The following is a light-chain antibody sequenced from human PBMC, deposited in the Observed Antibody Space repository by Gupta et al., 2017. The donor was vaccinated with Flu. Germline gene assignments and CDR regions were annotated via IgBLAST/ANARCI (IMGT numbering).Light chain of an antibody. V-gene: IGLV3-1*01. CDR1: KLGDKY. CDR2: QDS. CDR3: QAWDSSTVV. J-gene: IGLJ2*01. Sequence: SYELTQPPSVSVSPGQTASITCSGDKLGDKYACWYQQKPGQSPVLVIHQDSKRPSGIPERFSGSDSGTTATLTSSGTQAMDESYYYCQAWDSSTVVFGGGTKLTVL.